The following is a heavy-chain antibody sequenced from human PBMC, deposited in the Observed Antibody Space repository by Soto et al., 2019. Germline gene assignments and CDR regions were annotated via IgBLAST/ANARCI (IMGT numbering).Heavy chain of an antibody. CDR2: IYWDYDK. CDR1: GFSLSTSGVG. V-gene: IGHV2-5*02. CDR3: ALTLYNWGSGYFDY. D-gene: IGHD1-20*01. J-gene: IGHJ4*02. Sequence: QITLKESGPTLVKPTQTLTMTCTFSGFSLSTSGVGVAWIRQPPGKALEWLALIYWDYDKRYSPSLKSRLTITLDTSKTQLVFTMTNMVPVETATYYCALTLYNWGSGYFDYWGQGSLVTGSS.